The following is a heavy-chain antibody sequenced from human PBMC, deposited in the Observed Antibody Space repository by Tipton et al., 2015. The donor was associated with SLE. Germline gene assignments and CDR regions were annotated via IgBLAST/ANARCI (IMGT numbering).Heavy chain of an antibody. V-gene: IGHV3-7*01. CDR1: GFTFSNYW. CDR2: INQDGSEK. Sequence: GSLRLSCAASGFTFSNYWVTWVRRTPGKGLEWVASINQDGSEKSYVDSVKGRFTISRDNAKNSLHLQMISLRAEETAVYYCARNIRYCSSTSCRKRDGGYYFDYWGQGTLVTVSS. J-gene: IGHJ4*02. D-gene: IGHD2-2*01. CDR3: ARNIRYCSSTSCRKRDGGYYFDY.